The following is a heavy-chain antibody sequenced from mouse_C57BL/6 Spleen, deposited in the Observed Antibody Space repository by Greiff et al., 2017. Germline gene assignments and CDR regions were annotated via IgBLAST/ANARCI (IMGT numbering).Heavy chain of an antibody. V-gene: IGHV1-80*01. Sequence: VQLQQSGAELVKPGASVKISCKASGYAFTSYWMNWVKQRPGQGLEWIGQIYPGDGDTNYNEKFKGKATLTAGKSSSTAYMQLSSLTSEDSAVXYCGSSDDERFDYWGKGTTLTVSA. J-gene: IGHJ2*01. CDR2: IYPGDGDT. D-gene: IGHD1-1*01. CDR3: GSSDDERFDY. CDR1: GYAFTSYW.